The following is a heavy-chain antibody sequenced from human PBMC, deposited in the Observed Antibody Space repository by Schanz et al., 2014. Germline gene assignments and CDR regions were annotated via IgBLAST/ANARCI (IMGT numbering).Heavy chain of an antibody. V-gene: IGHV3-11*01. CDR3: FSMHYGNSVY. Sequence: VQLVESGGGLVKPGGSLRLSCAASGFIFNDYYMNWIRQAPGKGLEWLSYISRDGTTLYYADSVKGRFTISRDNAKNSLYLEMTSLRGDDTAVYYCFSMHYGNSVYWGQGTLVTVSS. J-gene: IGHJ4*02. CDR2: ISRDGTTL. D-gene: IGHD3-3*02. CDR1: GFIFNDYY.